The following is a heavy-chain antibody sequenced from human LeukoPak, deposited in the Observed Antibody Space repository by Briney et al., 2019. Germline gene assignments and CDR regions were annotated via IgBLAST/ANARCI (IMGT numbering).Heavy chain of an antibody. CDR1: GFTFSSYA. CDR2: ISYDGSNK. V-gene: IGHV3-30*04. CDR3: ARGAFYSGSYCLDY. Sequence: GGSLRLSCAASGFTFSSYAMHWVRQAPGKGLEWVAVISYDGSNKYYADSVKGRFTISRDNSKNTLYLQRNSLRAEDTAVYYCARGAFYSGSYCLDYWGQGTLVTVSS. J-gene: IGHJ4*02. D-gene: IGHD1-26*01.